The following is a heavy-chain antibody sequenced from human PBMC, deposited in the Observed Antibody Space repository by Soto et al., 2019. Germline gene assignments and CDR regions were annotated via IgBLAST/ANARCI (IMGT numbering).Heavy chain of an antibody. CDR3: ARHPHNYDILTGYSLYFDP. Sequence: PSETLSLTCTVSGGSISSSSYYRGWIRQPPGKGLEWIGSIYYSGSTYYNPSLKSRVTISVDTSKNQFSLKLSSVTAADTAVYYCARHPHNYDILTGYSLYFDPWGQGTLVTVSS. CDR2: IYYSGST. D-gene: IGHD3-9*01. V-gene: IGHV4-39*01. J-gene: IGHJ5*02. CDR1: GGSISSSSYY.